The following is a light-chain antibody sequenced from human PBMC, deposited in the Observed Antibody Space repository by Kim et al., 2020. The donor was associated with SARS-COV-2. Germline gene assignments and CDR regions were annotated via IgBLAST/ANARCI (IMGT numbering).Light chain of an antibody. CDR1: HDVSTY. CDR3: QQYYSYPCS. V-gene: IGKV1-8*01. J-gene: IGKJ2*04. Sequence: ASTRDRVHITCRASHDVSTYVAWYQHKPGKAPNLLMYAVSTLHSGVPSMFRGSGSGTDFTLTISCLQSEDFATYYCQQYYSYPCSFGQGTKLEIK. CDR2: AVS.